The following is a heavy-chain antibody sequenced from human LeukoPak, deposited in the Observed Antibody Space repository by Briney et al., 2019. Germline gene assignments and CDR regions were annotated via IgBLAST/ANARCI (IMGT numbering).Heavy chain of an antibody. D-gene: IGHD4-11*01. Sequence: ASVKVSCKASGYTFTSYAMNWVRQAPGQGLEWMGWISAYNGNTNYAQKLQGRVTMTTDTSTTTAYMELRSLRSDDTAVYYCARRDYSNYGLFDYWGQGTLVTVSS. CDR2: ISAYNGNT. CDR1: GYTFTSYA. V-gene: IGHV1-18*01. CDR3: ARRDYSNYGLFDY. J-gene: IGHJ4*02.